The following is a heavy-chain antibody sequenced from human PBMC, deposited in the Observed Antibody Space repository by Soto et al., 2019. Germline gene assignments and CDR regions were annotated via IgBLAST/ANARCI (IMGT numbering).Heavy chain of an antibody. J-gene: IGHJ6*02. CDR3: ARDPAILRGLANRTDV. CDR1: GFTFSDYY. Sequence: QVQLVESGGGLVKPGGSLRLSCAASGFTFSDYYMSWIRQAPGKGLEWVSYISSSGSTIYYADSVKGRFTISRDNAKNSLYLQRSGLRAVDTAVYYRARDPAILRGLANRTDVWGHGTTAAVS. CDR2: ISSSGSTI. D-gene: IGHD2-15*01. V-gene: IGHV3-11*01.